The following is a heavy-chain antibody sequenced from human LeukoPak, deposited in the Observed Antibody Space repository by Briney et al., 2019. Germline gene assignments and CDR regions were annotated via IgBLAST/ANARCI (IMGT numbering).Heavy chain of an antibody. CDR3: ARDGRSSPMY. D-gene: IGHD1-26*01. J-gene: IGHJ4*02. V-gene: IGHV3-7*01. CDR1: GFTFRSYG. CDR2: INEDGSEK. Sequence: GGSLRLSCVASGFTFRSYGMRWLRQAPGKGLEWVANINEDGSEKYYVDSVKGRFTISRDNAKNSLFLQINSLRAEDTAVYYCARDGRSSPMYWGQGTLVTVSS.